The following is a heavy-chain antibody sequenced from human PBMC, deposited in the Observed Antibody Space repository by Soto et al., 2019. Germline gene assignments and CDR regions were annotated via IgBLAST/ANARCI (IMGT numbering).Heavy chain of an antibody. V-gene: IGHV3-23*01. CDR2: ISARGGSS. J-gene: IGHJ4*02. D-gene: IGHD5-12*01. Sequence: EVQLLESGGDLVQPGGSLRLACSASGFSFSSYAMVWVRQAPGKGLEWVSVISARGGSSYLADSVKGRFTISRDNSKNVLSLEMNSLRVDDTAIYLCAKGSIEYSASVDQWGQGNLVLVSS. CDR3: AKGSIEYSASVDQ. CDR1: GFSFSSYA.